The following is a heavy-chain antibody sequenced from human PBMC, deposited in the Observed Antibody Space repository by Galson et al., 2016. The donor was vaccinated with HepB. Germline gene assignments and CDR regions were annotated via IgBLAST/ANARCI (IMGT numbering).Heavy chain of an antibody. Sequence: SVKVSCKASGYTFTNFGISWVRQTPGKGLEWMGGFDPEDGETIYAQTFQGRVTMTEDTSSDTANMELSSLRSEDTAVYFCAALEDGSGNYNFDYWGQGTLVTVSS. V-gene: IGHV1-24*01. D-gene: IGHD3-3*01. CDR1: GYTFTNFG. CDR2: FDPEDGET. CDR3: AALEDGSGNYNFDY. J-gene: IGHJ4*02.